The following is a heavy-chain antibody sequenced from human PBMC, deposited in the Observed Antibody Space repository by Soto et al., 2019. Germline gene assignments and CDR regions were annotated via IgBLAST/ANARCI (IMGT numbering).Heavy chain of an antibody. CDR1: GGSVSSGSYY. CDR3: ARDTRSAYYHDR. Sequence: PSETLSLTCTVSGGSVSSGSYYWSWIRQHPGRGLEWIGYIYYTGNTYYNPSLKSRLAISVDTSKNQFSLKLTSVTAADTAVYYCARDTRSAYYHDRWGQGTLVTVSS. V-gene: IGHV4-31*03. J-gene: IGHJ5*02. D-gene: IGHD3-3*01. CDR2: IYYTGNT.